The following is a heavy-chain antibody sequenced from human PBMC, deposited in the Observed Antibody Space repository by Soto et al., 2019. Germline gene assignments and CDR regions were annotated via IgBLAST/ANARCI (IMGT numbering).Heavy chain of an antibody. V-gene: IGHV1-8*01. D-gene: IGHD3-10*01. Sequence: ASVKVSCKASGYTFISYDINWVRQAPGQGLEWMGWMNPNSGITVYAQKFQGRATMTSKTSISTAYMELSSLRSEDTAVYYCARVRAEGFGYLSIYNYHGMDVWGQGTTVTV. CDR2: MNPNSGIT. CDR3: ARVRAEGFGYLSIYNYHGMDV. CDR1: GYTFISYD. J-gene: IGHJ6*02.